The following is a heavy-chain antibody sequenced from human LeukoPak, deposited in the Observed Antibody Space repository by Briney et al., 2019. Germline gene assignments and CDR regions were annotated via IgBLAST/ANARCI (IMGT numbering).Heavy chain of an antibody. Sequence: ASVKVSCEASGYTFTSYAMHWVRQAPGQRLEWMGWINAGNGNTKYSQKFQGRVTITRDTSASTAYMELSRLRSEDTAVYYCARGGDDYGDYAEMGDFDYWGQGTLVTVSS. CDR1: GYTFTSYA. CDR3: ARGGDDYGDYAEMGDFDY. D-gene: IGHD4-17*01. CDR2: INAGNGNT. J-gene: IGHJ4*02. V-gene: IGHV1-3*01.